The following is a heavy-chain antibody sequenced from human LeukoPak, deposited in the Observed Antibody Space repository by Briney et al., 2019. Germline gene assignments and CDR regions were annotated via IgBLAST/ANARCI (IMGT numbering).Heavy chain of an antibody. CDR2: IYNSAST. Sequence: SETLSLTCVVSGYSITNGDYWGWIRQSPGKGLEWIGSIYNSASTHYNPSLKSRVTILVDTSKNEFSLKMTSVTAADTAMYYCAKNSTSGFFDYWGQGTLATVSS. J-gene: IGHJ4*02. D-gene: IGHD2/OR15-2a*01. CDR1: GYSITNGDY. CDR3: AKNSTSGFFDY. V-gene: IGHV4-38-2*01.